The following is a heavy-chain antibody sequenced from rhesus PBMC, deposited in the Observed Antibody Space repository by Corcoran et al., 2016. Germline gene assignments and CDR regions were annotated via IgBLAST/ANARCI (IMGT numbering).Heavy chain of an antibody. V-gene: IGHV4S7*01. CDR3: ATKGWVYSNRFDV. CDR2: IYGGNGST. J-gene: IGHJ5-1*01. Sequence: QVQLQESGPGLVKPPEILSLTCAVYGGAILTHYYWSWITHLSGKGLEWIGQIYGGNGSTYYNPSLKSRVTVSKDTSKNQFFLKLSSVTAADTAVYYCATKGWVYSNRFDVWGPGVLVTVSS. D-gene: IGHD6-13*01. CDR1: GGAILTHYY.